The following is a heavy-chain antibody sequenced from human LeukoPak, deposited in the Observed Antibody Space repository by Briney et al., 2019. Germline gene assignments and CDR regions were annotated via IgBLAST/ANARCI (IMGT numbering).Heavy chain of an antibody. CDR3: ARDQRYYDSSGYYYPYFDY. D-gene: IGHD3-22*01. Sequence: GGSLRLSCEASGFTVSSNYMSWVRQSPGKGLEWVSIIYSGGSTYYADSVKGRFTISRDNSKNTLYLQMNSLRAEDTAVYYCARDQRYYDSSGYYYPYFDYWGQGTLVTVSS. J-gene: IGHJ4*02. V-gene: IGHV3-66*01. CDR1: GFTVSSNY. CDR2: IYSGGST.